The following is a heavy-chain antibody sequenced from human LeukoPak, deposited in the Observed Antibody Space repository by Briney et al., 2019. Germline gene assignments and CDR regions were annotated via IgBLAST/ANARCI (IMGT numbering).Heavy chain of an antibody. D-gene: IGHD1-26*01. CDR2: IYYSGST. Sequence: SETLSLTCTVSGGSISSSSYYWGWIRQPRGKGLEWIGSIYYSGSTYYNPSLKSRVTISVDTSKNQFSLKLSSVTAADTAVYYCASRWELPIDYWGQGTLVTVSS. J-gene: IGHJ4*02. CDR1: GGSISSSSYY. CDR3: ASRWELPIDY. V-gene: IGHV4-39*01.